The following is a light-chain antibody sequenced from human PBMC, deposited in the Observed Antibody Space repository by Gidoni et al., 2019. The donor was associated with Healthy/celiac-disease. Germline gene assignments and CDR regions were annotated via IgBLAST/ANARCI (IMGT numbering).Light chain of an antibody. J-gene: IGLJ2*01. CDR1: SPNIGSNT. CDR3: AAWDDSLNGRV. CDR2: SNN. V-gene: IGLV1-44*01. Sequence: QSVLTQPPSASGTPGQRVTISCSGSSPNIGSNTVNWYQQLPGTAPKLLIYSNNQRPSGVPDRFSGSKSGTSAPLAISGLQSEDEADYYCAAWDDSLNGRVFGGGTKLTVL.